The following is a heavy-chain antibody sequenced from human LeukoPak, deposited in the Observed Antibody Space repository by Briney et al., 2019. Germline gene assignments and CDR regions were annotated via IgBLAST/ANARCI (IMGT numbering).Heavy chain of an antibody. CDR2: IYPGDSDT. J-gene: IGHJ4*02. D-gene: IGHD1-14*01. Sequence: PGESLKISCKGSGYSFTSYWIGWVRQMPGKGLEWMGIIYPGDSDTRYSPSFQGQVAISADKSISTAYLQWSSLKASDTAMYYCARGLSETGTRFDYWGQGTLVTVSS. CDR1: GYSFTSYW. V-gene: IGHV5-51*01. CDR3: ARGLSETGTRFDY.